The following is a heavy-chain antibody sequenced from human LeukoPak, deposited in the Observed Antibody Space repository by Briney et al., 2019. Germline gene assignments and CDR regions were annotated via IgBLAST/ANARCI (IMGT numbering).Heavy chain of an antibody. CDR2: IYSGGNT. V-gene: IGHV3-53*01. J-gene: IGHJ4*02. D-gene: IGHD4-17*01. CDR1: GFTVSSNS. Sequence: GGSLRLSCTVSGFTVSSNSMSWVRQAPGKGLEWVSFIYSGGNTHYSDSVKGRFTISRDNSKNTPYLQMNSLRADDTAVYYCARRAGEYSHPYDYWGQGTLVTVSS. CDR3: ARRAGEYSHPYDY.